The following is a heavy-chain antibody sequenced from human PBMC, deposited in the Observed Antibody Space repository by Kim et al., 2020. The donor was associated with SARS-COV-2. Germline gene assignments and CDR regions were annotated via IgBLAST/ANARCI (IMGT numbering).Heavy chain of an antibody. V-gene: IGHV4-34*01. CDR3: ARGRLAAAGIRRWFDA. Sequence: SETLSLTCAVYGGSFSGYYWSWIRQPPGKGLEWIGEINHSGSTNYNPSLKSRVTISVDTSKNQFSLKLSSVTAADTAVHYCARGRLAAAGIRRWFDAWGQGTVVTVSS. CDR2: INHSGST. CDR1: GGSFSGYY. J-gene: IGHJ5*02. D-gene: IGHD6-13*01.